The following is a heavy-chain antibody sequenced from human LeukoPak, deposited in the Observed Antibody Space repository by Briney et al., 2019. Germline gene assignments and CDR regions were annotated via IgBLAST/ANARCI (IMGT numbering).Heavy chain of an antibody. CDR1: GYTFTGYY. Sequence: GASVKVSCKASGYTFTGYYMHWVRQAPGQGLESMGWINPNSGGTNYAQKLQGSVTMTRDTSISTAYMELSRLRSDDTAVYYCARDLFYSVSGTYYNVGRVFNYWGQGTLVTVSS. D-gene: IGHD3-10*01. V-gene: IGHV1-2*02. J-gene: IGHJ4*02. CDR3: ARDLFYSVSGTYYNVGRVFNY. CDR2: INPNSGGT.